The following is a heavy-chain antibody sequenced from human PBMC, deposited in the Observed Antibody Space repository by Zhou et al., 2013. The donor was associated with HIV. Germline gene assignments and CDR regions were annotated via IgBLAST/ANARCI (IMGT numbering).Heavy chain of an antibody. D-gene: IGHD6-19*01. CDR2: ISAYNGDT. Sequence: QVQLVQSGAEVKMPGASVKVSCKTSGYIFTTYNINWVRQAPGQGLEWMGWISAYNGDTNYAQKLQGRVTMTTDTSTSTAYMELRSLRSDDTAVYYCASSDVAAGHLDYWGQGTLVTVSS. CDR1: GYIFTTYN. CDR3: ASSDVAAGHLDY. J-gene: IGHJ4*02. V-gene: IGHV1-18*01.